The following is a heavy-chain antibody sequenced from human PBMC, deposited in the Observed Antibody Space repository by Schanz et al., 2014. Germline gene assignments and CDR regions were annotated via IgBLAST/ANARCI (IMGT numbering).Heavy chain of an antibody. D-gene: IGHD6-6*01. CDR3: ARGSSASLSRVWFDL. J-gene: IGHJ5*02. CDR1: GFTFSDYY. V-gene: IGHV3-11*05. CDR2: ISDSGDST. Sequence: VQLVESGGGFVQPGGSLRLSCVASGFTFSDYYMSWIRQAPGKGLEWVSDISDSGDSTHYADSVKGRFIISRDNAKNSLYLEMNSLRAGDTAFYHCARGSSASLSRVWFDLWGQGTLVTVSS.